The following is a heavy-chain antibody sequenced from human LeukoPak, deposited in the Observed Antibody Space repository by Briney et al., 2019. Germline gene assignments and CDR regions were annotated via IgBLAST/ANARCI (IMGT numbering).Heavy chain of an antibody. D-gene: IGHD2-2*01. V-gene: IGHV3-21*01. CDR3: ARDHRLDRYCSSTSCPYYYGMDV. CDR2: ISSSSSYI. Sequence: WGSLRLSCAASGFTFSSYSMNWVRQAPGKGLEWVSSISSSSSYIYYADSVKGRFTISRDNAKNSLYLQMNSLRAEDTAVYYCARDHRLDRYCSSTSCPYYYGMDVWGQGTTVTVSS. J-gene: IGHJ6*02. CDR1: GFTFSSYS.